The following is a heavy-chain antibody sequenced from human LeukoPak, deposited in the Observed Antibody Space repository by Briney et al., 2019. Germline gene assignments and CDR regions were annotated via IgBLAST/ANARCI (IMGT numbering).Heavy chain of an antibody. CDR2: INPNSGGT. D-gene: IGHD6-13*01. CDR1: GYTFTGYY. Sequence: GASVKVSCKASGYTFTGYYMHWVRQAPGQGLEWMGWINPNSGGTNYAQKFQGRVTMTRDTSISTAYMELSRLRSDDTAVYYCARPRIAAANWFDPWGQGTLVTVSS. CDR3: ARPRIAAANWFDP. J-gene: IGHJ5*02. V-gene: IGHV1-2*02.